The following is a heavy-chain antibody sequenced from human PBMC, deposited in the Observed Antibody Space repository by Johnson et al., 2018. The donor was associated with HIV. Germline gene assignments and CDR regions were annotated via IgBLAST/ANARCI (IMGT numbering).Heavy chain of an antibody. CDR2: ISSSGSTI. Sequence: QVQLVESGGGLVKPGGSLRLSCAASGFTFSDYYMSWIRQAPGKGLEWVSYISSSGSTIYYADSVKGRFTISRDNSKNTLYLQMNSLRVEDTAVYYCAKDRGSPGIPAAFDIWGQGTLVTVSS. D-gene: IGHD3-10*01. CDR3: AKDRGSPGIPAAFDI. CDR1: GFTFSDYY. J-gene: IGHJ3*02. V-gene: IGHV3-11*04.